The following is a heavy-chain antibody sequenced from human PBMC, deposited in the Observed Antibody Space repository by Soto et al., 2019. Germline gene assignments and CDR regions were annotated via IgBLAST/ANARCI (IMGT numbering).Heavy chain of an antibody. J-gene: IGHJ6*03. CDR3: ARAIRRGGLHNYYYYMDV. CDR1: GFTVSGNY. Sequence: GGSLRLSCAVSGFTVSGNYMSWVRQAPEKGLEWVSLIYGGGSTYYADSVKGRFTISRDNSKNTLSLQMNSLEAEDTAVYYCARAIRRGGLHNYYYYMDVWGRGTTVTVSS. V-gene: IGHV3-66*01. D-gene: IGHD2-15*01. CDR2: IYGGGST.